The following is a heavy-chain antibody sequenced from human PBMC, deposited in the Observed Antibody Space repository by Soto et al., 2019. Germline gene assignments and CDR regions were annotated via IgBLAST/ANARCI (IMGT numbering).Heavy chain of an antibody. D-gene: IGHD3-9*01. J-gene: IGHJ3*02. V-gene: IGHV3-9*01. CDR3: AKIQTSGLVHDAFDI. Sequence: EVQLVESGGGLVQPGRSLRLSCAASGFTFDDYAMHWVRQAPGKGLEGVSGISWDSGRIGYADSVKGRFTISRDNAKNSLYLQMNSLRAEDTALYYCAKIQTSGLVHDAFDIWGQGTMVTVAT. CDR1: GFTFDDYA. CDR2: ISWDSGRI.